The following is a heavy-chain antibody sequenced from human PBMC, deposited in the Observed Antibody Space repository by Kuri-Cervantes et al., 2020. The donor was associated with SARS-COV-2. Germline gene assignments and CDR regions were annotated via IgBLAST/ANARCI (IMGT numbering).Heavy chain of an antibody. CDR1: GFTFSSYG. Sequence: GESLKISCAASGFTFSSYGMHWVRQAPGKGLEWVAVISYDGSNKYYADSVKGRFTISRDNSKSTLYLQMNSLRAEDTAAYYCANSLLLSLDYWGQGTLVTVSS. CDR2: ISYDGSNK. V-gene: IGHV3-30*19. D-gene: IGHD1-26*01. J-gene: IGHJ4*02. CDR3: ANSLLLSLDY.